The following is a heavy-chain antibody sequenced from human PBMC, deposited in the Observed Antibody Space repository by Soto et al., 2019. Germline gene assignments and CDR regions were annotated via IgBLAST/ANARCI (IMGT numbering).Heavy chain of an antibody. J-gene: IGHJ6*03. CDR2: MNPNSGNT. CDR1: GYTFISYD. CDR3: ARAVPAAKLNMDV. Sequence: QVQLVQSGAEVKKPGASVKVSCRASGYTFISYDINWVRQATGQEPEWMGWMNPNSGNTGYAQKFQGRVTMSRNTSISTAYMELSSLTSDDTAVYYCARAVPAAKLNMDVWGKGTTVTVSS. D-gene: IGHD2-2*01. V-gene: IGHV1-8*01.